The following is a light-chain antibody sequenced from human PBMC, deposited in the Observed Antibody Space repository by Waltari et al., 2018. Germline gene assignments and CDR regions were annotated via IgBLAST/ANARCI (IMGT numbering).Light chain of an antibody. V-gene: IGKV3-11*01. CDR2: DAS. Sequence: EILLTQSPVTLSVSPGERATLSCKASQSVRSYLAWYQQQPGQAPRLLIYDASNRASGIPARFSGSGSGTDFTLTISNVEPEDFAVYYCPQRHDWPLNFGGGTKLEIK. CDR3: PQRHDWPLN. CDR1: QSVRSY. J-gene: IGKJ4*01.